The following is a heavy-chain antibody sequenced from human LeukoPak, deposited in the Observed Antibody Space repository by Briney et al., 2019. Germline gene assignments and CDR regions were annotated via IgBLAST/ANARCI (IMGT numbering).Heavy chain of an antibody. Sequence: GGSLRLSCAASGFTFSAYAMTWVRQGPGKGLEWVSAINSYGTNTYDAASVKGRFTISRDNSNNTLFLQMNRLRAEDTAVYYCAKRVSGRYSSGWYFDDWGRGTLVTVSS. V-gene: IGHV3-23*01. D-gene: IGHD6-19*01. J-gene: IGHJ4*02. CDR3: AKRVSGRYSSGWYFDD. CDR2: INSYGTNT. CDR1: GFTFSAYA.